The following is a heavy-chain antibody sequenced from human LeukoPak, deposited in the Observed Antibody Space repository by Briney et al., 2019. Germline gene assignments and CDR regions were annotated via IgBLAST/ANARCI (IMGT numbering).Heavy chain of an antibody. CDR3: ARERGRHGWYPY. V-gene: IGHV4-34*01. Sequence: SETLSLTCAVYGGSFSGYYWSWIRQPPGKGLEWIGEINHSGSTNYNPSLKSRVTISVDTSKNQFSLKLSSVTAADTAVYYCARERGRHGWYPYWGQGTLVTVSS. CDR1: GGSFSGYY. CDR2: INHSGST. J-gene: IGHJ4*02. D-gene: IGHD6-19*01.